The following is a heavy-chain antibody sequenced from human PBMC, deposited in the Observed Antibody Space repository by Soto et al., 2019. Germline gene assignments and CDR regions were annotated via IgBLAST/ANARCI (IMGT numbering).Heavy chain of an antibody. D-gene: IGHD2-15*01. CDR1: GFRFSGYG. J-gene: IGHJ4*02. V-gene: IGHV3-33*03. Sequence: QVHLVESGGGVVQPGTSLRLACAASGFRFSGYGMQWVRQTPGKGLEWVGVIWYDGSKTFYADSVKGRFTISRDNSNSNVFLQMDGLRAEDTAVYHCVTGIGGGSWYSLAYWGPGSLVTVSS. CDR3: VTGIGGGSWYSLAY. CDR2: IWYDGSKT.